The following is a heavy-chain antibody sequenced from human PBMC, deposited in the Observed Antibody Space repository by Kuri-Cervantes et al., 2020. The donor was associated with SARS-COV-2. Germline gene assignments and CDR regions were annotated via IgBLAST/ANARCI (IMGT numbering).Heavy chain of an antibody. CDR2: ISYDGSNK. V-gene: IGHV3-30-3*01. J-gene: IGHJ4*02. Sequence: LSLTCAASGFTFSSYAMHWVRQAPGKGLEWVAVISYDGSNKYYADSVKGRFTISRDNSKNTLYLQMNSLRAEDTAVYYCARVSCSNTSCYADYWGQGTLVTVSS. CDR3: ARVSCSNTSCYADY. CDR1: GFTFSSYA. D-gene: IGHD2-2*01.